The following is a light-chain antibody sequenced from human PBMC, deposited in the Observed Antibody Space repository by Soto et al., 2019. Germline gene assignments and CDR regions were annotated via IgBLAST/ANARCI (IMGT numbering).Light chain of an antibody. CDR2: DVS. V-gene: IGLV2-14*01. CDR1: SSDVGGYNY. J-gene: IGLJ1*01. CDR3: SSYTSSSLGV. Sequence: QSALTQPASVSGSPGQSITISCTGTSSDVGGYNYVSWCQQHPGKAPKLMIYDVSNRPSGVSNRFSGSKSGNTAPLTISGLQAEDEADYYCSSYTSSSLGVFGTGTKVTVL.